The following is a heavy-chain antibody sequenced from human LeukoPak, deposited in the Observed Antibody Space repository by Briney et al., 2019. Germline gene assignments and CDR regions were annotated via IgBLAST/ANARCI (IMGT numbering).Heavy chain of an antibody. CDR1: GGSISSYY. CDR3: ARVGYSYGFDC. CDR2: VYYSGNT. J-gene: IGHJ4*02. V-gene: IGHV4-59*08. D-gene: IGHD5-18*01. Sequence: PSETLSLTCTVSGGSISSYYWSWIRRPPGKELEWIGYVYYSGNTNYNPSLKSRITISIDTSKNQFSLKLTSVTAADTAVYHCARVGYSYGFDCWGQGTLVTVSS.